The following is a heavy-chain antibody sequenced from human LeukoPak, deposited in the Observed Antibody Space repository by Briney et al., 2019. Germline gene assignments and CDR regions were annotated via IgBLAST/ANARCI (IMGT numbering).Heavy chain of an antibody. CDR3: ARGYCSSTSCYSAD. Sequence: GGSLRLSCAASGFSFSTYWMHWVRQAPGKGLVGVSRINSDGSSTSYADSVKGRFTISRDNAKNTLYLQMNSLRAEDTAVYYCARGYCSSTSCYSADWGQGTLVTVSS. V-gene: IGHV3-74*01. J-gene: IGHJ4*02. CDR1: GFSFSTYW. D-gene: IGHD2-2*01. CDR2: INSDGSST.